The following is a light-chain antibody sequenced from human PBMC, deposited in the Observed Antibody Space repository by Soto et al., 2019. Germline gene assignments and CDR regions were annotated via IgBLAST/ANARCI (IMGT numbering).Light chain of an antibody. J-gene: IGLJ1*01. Sequence: QSVLTQPPSVSGAPGQRVTISCTGSSSNIGAGYDVHWYQQLPGTAPKLLIYGNSNRPSGVPDRFSGSKSGTSASLAITGLQAEDEADYYCQSSDSSLSGYVFGTGTKVIVL. CDR1: SSNIGAGYD. V-gene: IGLV1-40*01. CDR3: QSSDSSLSGYV. CDR2: GNS.